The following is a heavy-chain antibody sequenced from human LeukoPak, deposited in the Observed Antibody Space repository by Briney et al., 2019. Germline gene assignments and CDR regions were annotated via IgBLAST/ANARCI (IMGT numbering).Heavy chain of an antibody. D-gene: IGHD1-7*01. CDR1: GLTFSSYP. J-gene: IGHJ4*02. Sequence: GGSLRLSCAASGLTFSSYPMYWVRRAPGKGLEWVSAISGRSTKTYYADSVKGRFTISRDDSKNTLFLQMNSLRAEDTAVYYCAKERPETTAFDSWGQGALVTVSS. CDR2: ISGRSTKT. CDR3: AKERPETTAFDS. V-gene: IGHV3-23*01.